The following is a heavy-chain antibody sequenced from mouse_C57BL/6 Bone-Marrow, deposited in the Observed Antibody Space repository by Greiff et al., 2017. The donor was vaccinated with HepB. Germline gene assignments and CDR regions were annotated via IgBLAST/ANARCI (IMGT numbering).Heavy chain of an antibody. D-gene: IGHD2-14*01. CDR1: GYTFTSYW. CDR3: ARSYRKRAPDY. CDR2: IHPNSGST. V-gene: IGHV1-64*01. Sequence: QVQLQQPGAELVKPGASVKLSCKASGYTFTSYWMHWVKQRPGQGLEWIGMIHPNSGSTNYNEKFKSKATLTVDKSSSTAYMQLSSLTSEDSAVYYGARSYRKRAPDYWGQGTTLTVSS. J-gene: IGHJ2*01.